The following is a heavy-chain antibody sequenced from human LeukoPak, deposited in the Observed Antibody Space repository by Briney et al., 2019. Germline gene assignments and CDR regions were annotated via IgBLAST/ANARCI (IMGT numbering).Heavy chain of an antibody. CDR2: IWYGGSNK. V-gene: IGHV3-33*01. J-gene: IGHJ4*02. CDR1: GFTFSSYG. CDR3: ARDTSYGTGKRNFDY. D-gene: IGHD5-18*01. Sequence: GGSLRLSCAASGFTFSSYGMHWVRQAPGKGLEWVAVIWYGGSNKYYADSVKGRFTISRDNSKNTLYLQMNSLRAEDTAVYYCARDTSYGTGKRNFDYWGQGTLVTVSS.